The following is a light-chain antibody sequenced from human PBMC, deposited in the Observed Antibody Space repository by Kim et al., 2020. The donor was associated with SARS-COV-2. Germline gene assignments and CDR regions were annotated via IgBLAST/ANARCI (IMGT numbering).Light chain of an antibody. V-gene: IGKV1-39*01. Sequence: AAVGDRVTITCRTSESIRNNLNWYQQKPGKAPTLLIYSISSLHSGVPSRFSASGSGTDFTLTISSLQPEDFATYYCQQSQSVPLTFGQGTGVEIK. CDR2: SIS. J-gene: IGKJ1*01. CDR1: ESIRNN. CDR3: QQSQSVPLT.